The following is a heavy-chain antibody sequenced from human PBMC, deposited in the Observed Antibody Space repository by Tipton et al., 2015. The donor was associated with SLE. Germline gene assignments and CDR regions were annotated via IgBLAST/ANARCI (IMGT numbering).Heavy chain of an antibody. CDR1: GGSISTSTYY. J-gene: IGHJ5*02. V-gene: IGHV4-39*07. CDR2: IYYSGST. D-gene: IGHD3-16*01. Sequence: LRLSCPVSGGSISTSTYYWGWIRQPPGKGLEWIGSIYYSGSTYSKPSLQSRVTIFIDTSKNQFSLNLSSVTAADTAVYYCARHGGSGSIFDPWGQGTLVTVSS. CDR3: ARHGGSGSIFDP.